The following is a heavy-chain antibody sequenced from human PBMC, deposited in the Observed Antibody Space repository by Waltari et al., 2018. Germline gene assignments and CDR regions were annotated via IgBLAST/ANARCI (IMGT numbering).Heavy chain of an antibody. CDR3: VKMGSAVFKYIDK. D-gene: IGHD6-13*01. CDR1: GGSIRSCY. Sequence: QVQLQESGPGLVKPSETLSLSCTVSGGSIRSCYWSWVRQTPGMELEWIGYIYTDETTKCNPALESRVTMSVDTSKNQISLRLRSVTAADTATYYCVKMGSAVFKYIDKWGQGTLVSVSA. J-gene: IGHJ4*02. V-gene: IGHV4-4*09. CDR2: IYTDETT.